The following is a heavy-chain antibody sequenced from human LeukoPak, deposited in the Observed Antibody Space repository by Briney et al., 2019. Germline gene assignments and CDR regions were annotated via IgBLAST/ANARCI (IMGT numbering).Heavy chain of an antibody. CDR2: IYYSGST. CDR1: GVSFSGYY. CDR3: ARDRVTMVRGVLWGFDP. V-gene: IGHV4-34*01. Sequence: KPSETLSLTCAVYGVSFSGYYWSWIRQPPGKGLEWIGSIYYSGSTYYNPSLKSRVTISVDTSKNQFSLKLSSVTAADTAVYYCARDRVTMVRGVLWGFDPWGQGTLVTVSS. D-gene: IGHD3-10*01. J-gene: IGHJ5*02.